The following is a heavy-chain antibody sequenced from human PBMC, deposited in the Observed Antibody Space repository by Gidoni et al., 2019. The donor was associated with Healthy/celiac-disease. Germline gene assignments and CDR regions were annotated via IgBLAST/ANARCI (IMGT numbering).Heavy chain of an antibody. D-gene: IGHD2-2*01. CDR3: ARQVRVVPVDYYYYMDV. CDR2: IYYSGIT. V-gene: IGHV4-39*01. Sequence: QLQLQESGPGLVKPSETLSLTCTVTGGSISSSGYYWGWICQPPWKGLGWFGSIYYSGITYYNPSRNIRVTISVDTSKNQFSRKLSSVTAADTAVYYCARQVRVVPVDYYYYMDVWGKGTTVTVSS. CDR1: GGSISSSGYY. J-gene: IGHJ6*03.